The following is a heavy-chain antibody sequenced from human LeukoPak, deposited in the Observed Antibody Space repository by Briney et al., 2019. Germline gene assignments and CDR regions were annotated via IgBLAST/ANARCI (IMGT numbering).Heavy chain of an antibody. CDR3: ARWGAREVTTPVWKVRQTHFGY. J-gene: IGHJ4*02. CDR2: ITTSSSYS. V-gene: IGHV3-21*01. CDR1: GFTFSNYN. Sequence: GGSLRLSCAASGFTFSNYNMNWVRQAPGKGLEWVSSITTSSSYSFYADSVKGRFTISRDDGKNSLSLQMNSLRAEDTAVYYCARWGAREVTTPVWKVRQTHFGYWGQGTLVTVSS. D-gene: IGHD4-17*01.